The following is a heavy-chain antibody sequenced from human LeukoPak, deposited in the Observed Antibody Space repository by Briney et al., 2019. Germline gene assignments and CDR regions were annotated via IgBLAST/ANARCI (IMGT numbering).Heavy chain of an antibody. D-gene: IGHD3-10*01. V-gene: IGHV3-11*04. Sequence: GGSLRLSCAASRFTVRSNYMSWVRQAPGKGPEWISYIGGSGVTKRYADSVKGRFSISRDNAKNSLDLQMNSLRVEDTGVYYCARADYYGSPGHFGMDVWGRGTTVTVSS. CDR2: IGGSGVTK. J-gene: IGHJ6*02. CDR3: ARADYYGSPGHFGMDV. CDR1: RFTVRSNY.